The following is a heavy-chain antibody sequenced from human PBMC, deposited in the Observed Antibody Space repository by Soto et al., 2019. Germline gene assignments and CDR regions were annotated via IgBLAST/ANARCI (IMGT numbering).Heavy chain of an antibody. CDR1: GHIFTAYS. CDR2: VNPSGGSA. J-gene: IGHJ1*01. CDR3: AREENCRGGTCYSEYFHH. Sequence: ASVKVSCKPSGHIFTAYSMHWVRQAPGQGLEWMGVVNPSGGSAHYAQSFEGRVTLTRDTSTSTFYMELSSLRSEDTAVYYCAREENCRGGTCYSEYFHHWGQGTLVTVSS. D-gene: IGHD2-15*01. V-gene: IGHV1-46*01.